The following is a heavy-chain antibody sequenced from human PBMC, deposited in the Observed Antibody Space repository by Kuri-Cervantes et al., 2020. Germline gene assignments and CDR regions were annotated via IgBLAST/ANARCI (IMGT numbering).Heavy chain of an antibody. V-gene: IGHV3-23*01. CDR2: ISGSGGST. Sequence: GGSLRLSCTASGFTFGDYAMSWVRQAPGKGLEWVSAISGSGGSTYYADSVKGRFTISRDNSKNTLYLQMNSLRAEDTAVYYCAKVNYYDSSPMYWGQGTLVTVSS. CDR3: AKVNYYDSSPMY. CDR1: GFTFGDYA. D-gene: IGHD3-22*01. J-gene: IGHJ4*02.